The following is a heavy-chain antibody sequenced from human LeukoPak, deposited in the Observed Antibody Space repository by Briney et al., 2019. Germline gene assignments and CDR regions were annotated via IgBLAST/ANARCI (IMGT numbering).Heavy chain of an antibody. V-gene: IGHV4-30-2*01. Sequence: PSETLSLTCAVYGGSFSGYSWSWIRQPPGKGLEWIGYISHSGSTYYNPSLKSRVTISVDRSKNQFSLKLTSVTAADTAVYYCARYSSTWPYWYFDLWGRGTLVTVSS. CDR1: GGSFSGYS. CDR2: ISHSGST. CDR3: ARYSSTWPYWYFDL. J-gene: IGHJ2*01. D-gene: IGHD6-13*01.